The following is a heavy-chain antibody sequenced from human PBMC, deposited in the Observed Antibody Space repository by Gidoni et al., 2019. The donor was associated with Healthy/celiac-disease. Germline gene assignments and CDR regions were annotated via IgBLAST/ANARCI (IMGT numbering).Heavy chain of an antibody. CDR2: IIPIFGTA. CDR1: GGPFSSYA. Sequence: QVQLVQSGAEVKKPGSSVKVSCKASGGPFSSYAISWVRQAPGQGLAWLGGIIPIFGTANYAQKFQGRVTITADESTSTAYMELSSLRSEDTAVYYCARGVSRVSRGDYFDYWGQGTLVTVSS. CDR3: ARGVSRVSRGDYFDY. V-gene: IGHV1-69*01. D-gene: IGHD3-10*01. J-gene: IGHJ4*02.